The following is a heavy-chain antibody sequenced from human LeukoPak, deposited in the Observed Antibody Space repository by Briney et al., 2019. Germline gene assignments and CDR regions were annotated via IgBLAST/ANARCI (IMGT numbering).Heavy chain of an antibody. J-gene: IGHJ4*02. CDR1: GGTFSSYA. V-gene: IGHV1-69*13. D-gene: IGHD6-19*01. Sequence: SVKVSCKASGGTFSSYAISWVRQAPGQGLEWMGGIIPIFGTANYAQRFQGGVTITADESTSTAYMELSSLRSEDTAVYYCARSPIAVAGTSVDYWGRGTVVTVS. CDR3: ARSPIAVAGTSVDY. CDR2: IIPIFGTA.